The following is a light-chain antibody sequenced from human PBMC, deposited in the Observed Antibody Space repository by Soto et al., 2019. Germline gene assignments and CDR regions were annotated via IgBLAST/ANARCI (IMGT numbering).Light chain of an antibody. CDR2: KAS. V-gene: IGKV1-5*03. CDR1: QGISSW. J-gene: IGKJ3*01. Sequence: DIQMTQSPSTLSASVGDRVTITCRASQGISSWLAWYQQKPGKAPKLLIYKASSLESGVPSRFSGSGSGTEFTLTISSLQPDDFATYYCQQYSSYSIFTFGPGTKVDIK. CDR3: QQYSSYSIFT.